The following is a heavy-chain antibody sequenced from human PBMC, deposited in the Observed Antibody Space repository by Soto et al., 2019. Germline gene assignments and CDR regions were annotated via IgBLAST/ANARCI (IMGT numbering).Heavy chain of an antibody. CDR1: GGTFSSYA. CDR2: IIPIFGTA. V-gene: IGHV1-69*12. Sequence: QVQLVQSGAEVKKPGSSVKVSCKASGGTFSSYAISWVRQAPGQGLEWMGGIIPIFGTANYAQKFQGRVTITADESPSTAYMGLSSLRSEDTAVYYCAPLLVYGGKRGGDYWGQGTLVTVSS. CDR3: APLLVYGGKRGGDY. D-gene: IGHD4-17*01. J-gene: IGHJ4*02.